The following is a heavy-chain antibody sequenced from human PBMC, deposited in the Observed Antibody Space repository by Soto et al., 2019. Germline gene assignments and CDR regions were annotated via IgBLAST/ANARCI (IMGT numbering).Heavy chain of an antibody. V-gene: IGHV1-69*01. J-gene: IGHJ6*02. Sequence: QVQLVQSGAEVKKPGSSVKVSCKASGGTFSSYAISWVRQAPGQGLEWMGGIIPISDTTNYEQKFQGRVTITADESTSTAYMELSSLRSEDTAVYYCARSQGSSTSLEIYYYYYYGMDVWGQRTTVTVSS. D-gene: IGHD2-2*01. CDR1: GGTFSSYA. CDR2: IIPISDTT. CDR3: ARSQGSSTSLEIYYYYYYGMDV.